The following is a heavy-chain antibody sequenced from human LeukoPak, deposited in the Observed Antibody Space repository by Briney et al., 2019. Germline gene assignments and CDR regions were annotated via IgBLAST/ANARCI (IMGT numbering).Heavy chain of an antibody. CDR1: GYTFTGYY. V-gene: IGHV1-2*02. CDR3: ARVGWGQFARRDVYYFDY. CDR2: INPNSGGT. Sequence: GASVKVSCTASGYTFTGYYMHWVRQAPGQGLEWMGWINPNSGGTNYAKKFQGRVTMTRDTSISTAYLELSRLRSDDTAVYYCARVGWGQFARRDVYYFDYWGQGTLVTVSS. J-gene: IGHJ4*02. D-gene: IGHD3-16*01.